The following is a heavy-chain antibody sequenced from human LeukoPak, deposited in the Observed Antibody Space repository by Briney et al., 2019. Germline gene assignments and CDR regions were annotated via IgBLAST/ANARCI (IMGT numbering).Heavy chain of an antibody. CDR2: VNNDGCST. V-gene: IGHV3-74*01. J-gene: IGHJ4*02. CDR3: ARSSYPYYFDY. D-gene: IGHD6-19*01. Sequence: GGSLRLSCGASGFSFSSYWMHWVRQAPGKGLMWVSRVNNDGCSTTYADSVEGRFTISRDNARNTLYLQMNSLRAEDTAVYYCARSSYPYYFDYWGQRTLVTVSS. CDR1: GFSFSSYW.